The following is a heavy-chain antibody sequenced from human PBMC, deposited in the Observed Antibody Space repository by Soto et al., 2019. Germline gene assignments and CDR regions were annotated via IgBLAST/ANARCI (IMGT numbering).Heavy chain of an antibody. CDR1: GFTFSSYG. CDR2: ISYDGSNK. D-gene: IGHD4-17*01. V-gene: IGHV3-30*03. Sequence: QVQLVESGGGVVQPGRSLRLSCAASGFTFSSYGMHWVRQAPGKGLEWVAVISYDGSNKYYADSVKGRFTISRDNSKNTLYLQMNSLRAEDTAVYYCARGELTVTTEFDYWGQGTLVTVSS. CDR3: ARGELTVTTEFDY. J-gene: IGHJ4*02.